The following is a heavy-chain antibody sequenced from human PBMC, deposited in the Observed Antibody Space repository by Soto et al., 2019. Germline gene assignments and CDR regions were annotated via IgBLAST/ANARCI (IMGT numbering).Heavy chain of an antibody. CDR1: EGTFNSYA. D-gene: IGHD6-13*01. CDR2: IIPYYNTL. CDR3: ASGASRWYPYFFDS. Sequence: QAQVVQSVAEVRKPGSSVKLSCKASEGTFNSYAIAWVRQAPGQGLEWMGGIIPYYNTLNYAQKFQDRVTITADDSMNTVYMELSSLRSDDTAVYFCASGASRWYPYFFDSWAQGTLVTVSS. V-gene: IGHV1-69*01. J-gene: IGHJ4*02.